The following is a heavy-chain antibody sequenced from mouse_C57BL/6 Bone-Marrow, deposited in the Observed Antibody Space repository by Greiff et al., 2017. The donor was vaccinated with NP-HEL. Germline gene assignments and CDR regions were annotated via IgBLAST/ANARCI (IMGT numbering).Heavy chain of an antibody. CDR1: GFTFSSYA. CDR3: ARDDYYGSSSYAMDY. D-gene: IGHD1-1*01. J-gene: IGHJ4*01. Sequence: EVQVVESGGGLVKPGGSLKLSCAASGFTFSSYAMSWVRQTPEKRLEWVATISDGGSYTYYPDNVKGRFTISRDNAKNNLYLQMSHLKSEDTAMYYCARDDYYGSSSYAMDYWGQGTSVTVSS. V-gene: IGHV5-4*01. CDR2: ISDGGSYT.